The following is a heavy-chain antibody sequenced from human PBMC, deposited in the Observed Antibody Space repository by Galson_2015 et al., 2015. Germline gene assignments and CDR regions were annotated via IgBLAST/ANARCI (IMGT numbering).Heavy chain of an antibody. CDR1: GFSLTTGGMC. CDR2: LDWDDDK. J-gene: IGHJ4*02. Sequence: PALEKPTQTLTLTCTFSGFSLTTGGMCVSWIRQPPGRALEWLALLDWDDDKYYNTSPKTRLTISKGTSKNQVVLTMTNVDPDDTGTYFCARMGTEAYDYWGQGTLVTVSS. D-gene: IGHD2-21*01. CDR3: ARMGTEAYDY. V-gene: IGHV2-70*01.